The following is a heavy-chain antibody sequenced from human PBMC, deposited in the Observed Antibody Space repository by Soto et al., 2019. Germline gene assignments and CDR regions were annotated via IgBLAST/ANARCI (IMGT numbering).Heavy chain of an antibody. Sequence: GGSLRLSCAASGFTFSSYAMSWVRQAPGKGLEWVSAISGSGGSTYYADSVKGRFTISRDNSKNTLYLQMNSLRAEDTAVYYWAKAPYYDILTGYYHGYMDVWGKGTTVTVSS. CDR2: ISGSGGST. CDR1: GFTFSSYA. V-gene: IGHV3-23*01. D-gene: IGHD3-9*01. CDR3: AKAPYYDILTGYYHGYMDV. J-gene: IGHJ6*03.